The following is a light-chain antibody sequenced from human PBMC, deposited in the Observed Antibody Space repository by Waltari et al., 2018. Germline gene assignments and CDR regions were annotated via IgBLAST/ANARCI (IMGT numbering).Light chain of an antibody. CDR2: GAS. CDR3: QQYNNWPLT. Sequence: EIVMTQSPATLSVSPGERATLSCRASQSVSSNLAWYQQKPGQAPRLLIYGASTRATGIPARLSGSGSGTEFTLTISSLQSEDFAVYYCQQYNNWPLTFGGGTKVENK. V-gene: IGKV3-15*01. J-gene: IGKJ4*01. CDR1: QSVSSN.